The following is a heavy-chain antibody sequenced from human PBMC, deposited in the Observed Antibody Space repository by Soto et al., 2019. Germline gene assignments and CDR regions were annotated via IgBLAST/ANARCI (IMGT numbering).Heavy chain of an antibody. D-gene: IGHD6-13*01. V-gene: IGHV3-30*18. CDR1: SFTFSTSG. Sequence: QPGGPLRLSCAASSFTFSTSGMSWVRRGPGTGLEWVAIISQDGNNKHYVDSVKGRLTISRDNSKNTLFLQMNSLRDEDTAVYYCAKDPFSGSYNWFDSWGQGTLVTVSS. J-gene: IGHJ5*01. CDR2: ISQDGNNK. CDR3: AKDPFSGSYNWFDS.